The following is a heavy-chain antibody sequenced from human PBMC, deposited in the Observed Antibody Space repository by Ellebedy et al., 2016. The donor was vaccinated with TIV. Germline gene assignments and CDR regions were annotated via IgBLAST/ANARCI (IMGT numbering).Heavy chain of an antibody. CDR3: TRDYVVVTAIVAFEI. J-gene: IGHJ3*02. CDR1: GGSISSYY. D-gene: IGHD2-21*02. Sequence: MPSETLSLTCTVSGGSISSYYWSRVRQHAGKGLEWIGSIYSSGLTNYNPSLKSRVTMSIDTSKNQFSLKLSSVTAADTAVYHCTRDYVVVTAIVAFEIWGQGTMVTVSS. CDR2: IYSSGLT. V-gene: IGHV4-4*07.